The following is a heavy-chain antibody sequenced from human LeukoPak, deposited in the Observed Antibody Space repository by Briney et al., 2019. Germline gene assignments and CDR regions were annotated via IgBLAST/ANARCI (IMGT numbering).Heavy chain of an antibody. CDR2: IYPGDSDT. CDR1: GYTFSNYW. CDR3: ARRGYSYGWALWAFDI. Sequence: GESLKISCKGSGYTFSNYWIGWVCQMPGKGLEWMGIIYPGDSDTRYSPSFQGQVTISADKSISTAYLQWSSLKASDTAMYYCARRGYSYGWALWAFDIWGQGTMVTVSS. V-gene: IGHV5-51*01. D-gene: IGHD5-18*01. J-gene: IGHJ3*02.